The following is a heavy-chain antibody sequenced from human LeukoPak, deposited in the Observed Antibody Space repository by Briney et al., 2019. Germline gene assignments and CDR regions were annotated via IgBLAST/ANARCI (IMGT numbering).Heavy chain of an antibody. V-gene: IGHV3-7*01. CDR3: ASDPPQPYCGGDCYHVDY. Sequence: GGSLRLSCAASEFTFSSYWMSWVRQAPGKGLEWVANINQDGSEKYYVDSVKGRFTISRDNAKNSLYLQMNSLRAEDTAVYYCASDPPQPYCGGDCYHVDYWGQGTLVTVSS. CDR2: INQDGSEK. J-gene: IGHJ4*02. D-gene: IGHD2-21*02. CDR1: EFTFSSYW.